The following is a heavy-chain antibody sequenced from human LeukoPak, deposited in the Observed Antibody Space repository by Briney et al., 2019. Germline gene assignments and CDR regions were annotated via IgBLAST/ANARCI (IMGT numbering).Heavy chain of an antibody. D-gene: IGHD4-17*01. CDR1: GFTFRSYW. CDR3: ARGDPTVTTTGSGGLDI. Sequence: PGGSLRPSCAASGFTFRSYWMHWVRLPPGKGLVWVSRIKSDGSSTSYADFVKGRFTISRDNAKNTLYLQMNSLRAEDTAVYYCARGDPTVTTTGSGGLDIWGQGTMVTVSS. J-gene: IGHJ3*02. CDR2: IKSDGSST. V-gene: IGHV3-74*01.